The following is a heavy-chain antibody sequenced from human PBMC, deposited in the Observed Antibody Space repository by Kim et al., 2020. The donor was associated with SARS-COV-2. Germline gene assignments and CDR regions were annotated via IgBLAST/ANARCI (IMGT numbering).Heavy chain of an antibody. Sequence: GGSLRLSCAXSGFTFSSYWMSWVRQAPGKGLEWVANIKQDGGAEFYVDSLKRRFTISRDNAKNSLYLQMNSLRAEDTAVYYCARDLYQLLLYGGMDVWGQGTTVTVSS. CDR1: GFTFSSYW. V-gene: IGHV3-7*03. CDR3: ARDLYQLLLYGGMDV. J-gene: IGHJ6*02. CDR2: IKQDGGAE. D-gene: IGHD2-2*01.